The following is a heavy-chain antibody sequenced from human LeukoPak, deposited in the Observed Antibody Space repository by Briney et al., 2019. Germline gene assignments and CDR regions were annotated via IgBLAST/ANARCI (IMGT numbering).Heavy chain of an antibody. CDR1: GFTFSSYA. CDR3: AKGLVNTIVGATSFDY. D-gene: IGHD1-26*01. Sequence: GGSLRLSCAASGFTFSSYAMSWVRQAPGKGLEWVSAISGSGGSTYYADSVKGRFTISRDNSKNTLYLQMNSLRAEDTAVYYCAKGLVNTIVGATSFDYWGQGTLVTVSS. V-gene: IGHV3-23*01. CDR2: ISGSGGST. J-gene: IGHJ4*02.